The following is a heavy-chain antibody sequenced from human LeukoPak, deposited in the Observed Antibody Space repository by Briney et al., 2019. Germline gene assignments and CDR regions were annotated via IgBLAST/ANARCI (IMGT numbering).Heavy chain of an antibody. V-gene: IGHV4-61*02. D-gene: IGHD5-18*01. Sequence: SETLSLTCTVSGGSISSGSYYWSWIRQPAGKGLEWIGRIYTSGSTNYNPALKSRVTISVDTSKNQFSLKLSSVTAADTAVYYCARRGSYGSFDYWGQGTLVTVSS. J-gene: IGHJ4*02. CDR3: ARRGSYGSFDY. CDR1: GGSISSGSYY. CDR2: IYTSGST.